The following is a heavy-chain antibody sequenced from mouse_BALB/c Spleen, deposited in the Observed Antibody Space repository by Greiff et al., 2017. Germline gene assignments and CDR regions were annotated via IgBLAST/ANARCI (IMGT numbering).Heavy chain of an antibody. D-gene: IGHD2-12*01. V-gene: IGHV5-12-2*01. CDR2: ISNGGGST. J-gene: IGHJ3*01. CDR3: AEGLYSFAY. CDR1: GFTFSSYT. Sequence: EVKLVESGGGLVKPGGSLKLSCAASGFTFSSYTMSWVRQTPEKRLEWVAYISNGGGSTYYPDTVKGRFTISRDNAKNTLYLQMSSLKSEDTAMYYCAEGLYSFAYWGQGTLVTVSA.